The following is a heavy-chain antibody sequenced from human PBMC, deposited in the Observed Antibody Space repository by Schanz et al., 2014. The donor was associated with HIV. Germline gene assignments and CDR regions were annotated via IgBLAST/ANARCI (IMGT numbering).Heavy chain of an antibody. CDR2: MNPNSGNT. J-gene: IGHJ4*02. CDR3: ARTRGIAVAGFDY. Sequence: QVHLVQSGADVKKPGASVKVSCKASGYTFSNFDINWVRQATGQGLEWMGWMNPNSGNTGYAQKFRGRVTMTTDTSTSTAYMELRSLRSDDTAVYYCARTRGIAVAGFDYWGQGTLVTVSS. D-gene: IGHD6-19*01. V-gene: IGHV1-8*01. CDR1: GYTFSNFD.